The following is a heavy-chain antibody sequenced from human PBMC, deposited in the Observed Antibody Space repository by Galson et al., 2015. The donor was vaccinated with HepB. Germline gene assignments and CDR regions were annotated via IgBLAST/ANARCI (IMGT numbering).Heavy chain of an antibody. CDR3: ARDRRFGDRTTRIGWFDP. CDR1: GYTFTSYA. V-gene: IGHV7-4-1*02. D-gene: IGHD3-10*01. Sequence: SVKVSCKASGYTFTSYAMNWVRQAPGQGLEWMGWINTNTGNPTYAQGFTGRFVFSLDTSVSTAYLQISSLKAEDTTVYYCARDRRFGDRTTRIGWFDPWGQGTLVTVSS. CDR2: INTNTGNP. J-gene: IGHJ5*02.